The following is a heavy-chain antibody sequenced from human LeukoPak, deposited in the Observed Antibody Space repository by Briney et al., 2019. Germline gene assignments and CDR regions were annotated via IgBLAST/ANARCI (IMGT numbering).Heavy chain of an antibody. Sequence: GESLKISCKGSGYSFTSYWIGWVRQMPGKGLEWMGIIYPGDSDTRYSPSFQGQVTISADKSISTAYLQWSSLKASDTAMYYCATKTLGSKDYWYFDLWGRGTLVTVSS. CDR1: GYSFTSYW. D-gene: IGHD7-27*01. CDR2: IYPGDSDT. J-gene: IGHJ2*01. CDR3: ATKTLGSKDYWYFDL. V-gene: IGHV5-51*01.